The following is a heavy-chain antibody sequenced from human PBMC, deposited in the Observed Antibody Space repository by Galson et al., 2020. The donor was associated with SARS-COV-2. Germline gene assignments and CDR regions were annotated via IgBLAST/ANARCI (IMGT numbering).Heavy chain of an antibody. J-gene: IGHJ6*02. D-gene: IGHD2-2*01. V-gene: IGHV4-31*03. Sequence: SEPLSLTCTVSGGPISSGGYYWSWIRQHPGKGLEWIGYIYYSGSTYYNPSLKSRVTISVDTSKNQFSLKLSSVTAADTAVYYCARGEGCSSTSCYGRGYYYYGMDVWGQGTTVTVSS. CDR2: IYYSGST. CDR3: ARGEGCSSTSCYGRGYYYYGMDV. CDR1: GGPISSGGYY.